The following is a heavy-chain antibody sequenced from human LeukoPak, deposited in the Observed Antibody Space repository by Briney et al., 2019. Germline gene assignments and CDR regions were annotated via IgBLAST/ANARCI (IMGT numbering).Heavy chain of an antibody. Sequence: SETLSLTCTVSGGSISSSSYYWGWIRQPPGKGLEWIGSIYYSGSTYYSPSLKSRVTISVDTSKNQFSLKLSSVTAADTAVYYCARQAARLFDYWGQGTLVTVSS. J-gene: IGHJ4*02. CDR1: GGSISSSSYY. V-gene: IGHV4-39*01. CDR3: ARQAARLFDY. CDR2: IYYSGST. D-gene: IGHD6-6*01.